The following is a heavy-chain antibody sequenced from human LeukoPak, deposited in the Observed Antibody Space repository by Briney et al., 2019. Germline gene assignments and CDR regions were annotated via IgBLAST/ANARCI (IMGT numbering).Heavy chain of an antibody. CDR3: ARDENYHANWFDP. D-gene: IGHD5-24*01. Sequence: GGSLRLSCAASGFTFSSYGMHWVRQAPGKGLEWVAVIWYDGSNKYYADSVQGRVTISRDNSKNRLYLQMNSLRAEDTAVYYCARDENYHANWFDPWGQATLATVSS. CDR1: GFTFSSYG. J-gene: IGHJ5*02. CDR2: IWYDGSNK. V-gene: IGHV3-33*01.